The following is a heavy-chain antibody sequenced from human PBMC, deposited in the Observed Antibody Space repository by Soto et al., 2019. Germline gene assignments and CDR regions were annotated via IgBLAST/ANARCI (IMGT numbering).Heavy chain of an antibody. CDR2: VNADNGDS. J-gene: IGHJ4*02. CDR1: GYAFTSYT. CDR3: ARDTGSGLRVDPGIFEY. Sequence: QVQLVQSGAEVKKPGASVKVSCNPSGYAFTSYTMHWVRQAPGQRLEWMGWVNADNGDSKYSQKFQGRVTITRDTSASIAYMELSRLRSEDTAVYYCARDTGSGLRVDPGIFEYWGQGTLVTVSS. V-gene: IGHV1-3*01. D-gene: IGHD1-26*01.